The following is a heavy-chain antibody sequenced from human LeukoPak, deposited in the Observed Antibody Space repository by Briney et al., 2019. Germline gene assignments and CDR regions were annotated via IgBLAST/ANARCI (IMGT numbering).Heavy chain of an antibody. CDR3: ARSSWDILTGYSAFDP. CDR1: GGSISSGGYY. V-gene: IGHV4-31*01. D-gene: IGHD3-9*01. J-gene: IGHJ5*02. CDR2: IYYGGST. Sequence: SQTLSLTCTVSGGSISSGGYYWSWIRQHPGKGLEWIGYIYYGGSTYYNPSLKSQVTISVDTSKNQFSLKLSSVTAADTAVYYCARSSWDILTGYSAFDPWGQGTLVTVSS.